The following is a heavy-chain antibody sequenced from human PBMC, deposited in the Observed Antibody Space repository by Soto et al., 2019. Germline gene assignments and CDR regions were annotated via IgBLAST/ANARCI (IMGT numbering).Heavy chain of an antibody. CDR3: ATKGRWYVGYYYYGMDV. CDR1: GYTLTELS. CDR2: FDPEDGET. J-gene: IGHJ6*02. Sequence: ASVKVSCKVSGYTLTELSMHWVRQAPGKGLEWMGGFDPEDGETIYAQKYQGRVTMTEDTSTDTAYMELSSLRSEDTAVYFCATKGRWYVGYYYYGMDVWGQGTTVTVSS. V-gene: IGHV1-24*01. D-gene: IGHD6-13*01.